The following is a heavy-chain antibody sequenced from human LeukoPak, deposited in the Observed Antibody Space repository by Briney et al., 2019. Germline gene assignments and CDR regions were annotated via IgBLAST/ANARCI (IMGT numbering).Heavy chain of an antibody. D-gene: IGHD3-9*01. CDR1: GDSISSNNW. CDR3: ARKGYFDWLLYLDY. CDR2: IYHSGST. V-gene: IGHV4-4*02. J-gene: IGHJ4*02. Sequence: SGTLSLTCAVSGDSISSNNWWSWVRQPPGKGLEWIGEIYHSGSTNYNPALKSRVTISVDKSKNQFSLKLSSVTAAGTAVYYCARKGYFDWLLYLDYWGQGTLVTVSS.